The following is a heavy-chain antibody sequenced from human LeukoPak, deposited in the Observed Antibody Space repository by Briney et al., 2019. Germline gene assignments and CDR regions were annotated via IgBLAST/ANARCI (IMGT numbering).Heavy chain of an antibody. CDR2: IFYSGST. V-gene: IGHV4-39*07. CDR3: ASRTGSSSTFHY. CDR1: SGSISTSNYY. J-gene: IGHJ4*02. D-gene: IGHD6-13*01. Sequence: SETLSLTCTVSSGSISTSNYYWGWVRQPPGKALEWIGNIFYSGSTYYSPSLKSRVTISLDTSRNQFSLDLSSVTAADTAVYYCASRTGSSSTFHYWGQGTLVTVSS.